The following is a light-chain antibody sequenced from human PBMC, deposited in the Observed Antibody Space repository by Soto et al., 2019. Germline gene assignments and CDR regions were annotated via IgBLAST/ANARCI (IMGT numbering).Light chain of an antibody. Sequence: IVLTQSPGTLSLSPGDRVTLSCRASQTVSSNSLAWYQQKLGQAPRLLIYGASSRATGIPDRFSGSGSATDFTLTSSRLEPGDFAVYYCQQYGSSPYTFGQGTKLELK. CDR3: QQYGSSPYT. J-gene: IGKJ2*01. V-gene: IGKV3-20*01. CDR2: GAS. CDR1: QTVSSNS.